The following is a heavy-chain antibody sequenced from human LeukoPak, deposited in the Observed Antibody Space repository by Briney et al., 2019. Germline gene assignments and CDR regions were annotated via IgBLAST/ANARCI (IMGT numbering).Heavy chain of an antibody. J-gene: IGHJ4*02. V-gene: IGHV4-34*01. D-gene: IGHD3-22*01. CDR3: ARGPARVHYYXSSGYXR. CDR2: INHSGST. CDR1: GGSFSGYY. Sequence: SETLSLTCAVYGGSFSGYYWSWIRQPPGKGLEWIGEINHSGSTNYNPSLKSRVTISVDTSKNQFSLKLSSVTAADTAVYYCARGPARVHYYXSSGYXRWGQGTLVTVS.